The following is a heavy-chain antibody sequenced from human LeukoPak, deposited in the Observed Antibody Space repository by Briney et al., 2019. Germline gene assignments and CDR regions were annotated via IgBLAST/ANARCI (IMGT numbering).Heavy chain of an antibody. Sequence: GGSLRLSCAASGFTFSSYAMSWVRQAPGKGLEWVSAISGSGGSTYYADSVKGRFTISRDDAKDSLYLQMNSLRVEDTAVYYCAKDGGELRSGEFDPWGQGTLVTVSS. V-gene: IGHV3-23*01. CDR3: AKDGGELRSGEFDP. D-gene: IGHD3-3*01. CDR1: GFTFSSYA. CDR2: ISGSGGST. J-gene: IGHJ5*02.